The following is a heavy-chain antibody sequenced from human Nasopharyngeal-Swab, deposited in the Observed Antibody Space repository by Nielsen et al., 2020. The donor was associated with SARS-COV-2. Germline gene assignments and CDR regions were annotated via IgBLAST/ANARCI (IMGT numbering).Heavy chain of an antibody. CDR1: GFTFSSYA. V-gene: IGHV3-30-3*01. Sequence: GGSMRLSCEASGFTFSSYAMHWVRQAPGKGLEWVAVISYDGSNKYYADSVKGRFTISRDNSKNTLYLQMNSLIAEDTAVYYCASLLTAMANDYWGQGTLVTVSS. J-gene: IGHJ4*02. CDR2: ISYDGSNK. CDR3: ASLLTAMANDY. D-gene: IGHD5-18*01.